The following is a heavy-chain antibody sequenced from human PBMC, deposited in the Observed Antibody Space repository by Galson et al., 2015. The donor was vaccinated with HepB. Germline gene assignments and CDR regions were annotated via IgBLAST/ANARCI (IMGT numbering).Heavy chain of an antibody. D-gene: IGHD4-17*01. J-gene: IGHJ2*01. Sequence: ASGYTFTNYGISWVRQAPGQGLEWMGWISVYNGNTNYVQKFQGRVTMTTDTSTSTAYMELRSLRSDDTAVYYCARGRVYGDYDVYWYFDLWGRGTLVTVSS. CDR2: ISVYNGNT. CDR3: ARGRVYGDYDVYWYFDL. CDR1: GYTFTNYG. V-gene: IGHV1-18*01.